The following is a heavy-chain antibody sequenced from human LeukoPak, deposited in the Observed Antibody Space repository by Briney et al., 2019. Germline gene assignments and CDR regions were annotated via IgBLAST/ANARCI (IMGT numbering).Heavy chain of an antibody. J-gene: IGHJ6*03. D-gene: IGHD3-10*01. Sequence: SETLSLTCTVSGGSISSYYWSWIRQPAGKGLEWIGRIYTSGSTNYNPSLKSRVTMSVDTSKNQFSLKLSSVTAADTAVYYCARGGSPWFGELSPRWSEYYYYYMDVWGKGTTVTVSS. CDR2: IYTSGST. V-gene: IGHV4-4*07. CDR3: ARGGSPWFGELSPRWSEYYYYYMDV. CDR1: GGSISSYY.